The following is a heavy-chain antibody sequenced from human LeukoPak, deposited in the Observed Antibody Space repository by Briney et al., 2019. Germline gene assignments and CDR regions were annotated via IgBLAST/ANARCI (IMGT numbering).Heavy chain of an antibody. D-gene: IGHD5-24*01. CDR2: ISHDGII. V-gene: IGHV3-74*01. CDR3: ARDWVYKIDY. CDR1: GFTFSSYV. Sequence: GGSLRLSCETAGFTFSSYVMHWVRRTPGKGLVWVSRISHDGIISYADSVKGRFTISRDNAKNTLTLQMNSLRVEDAAVYFCARDWVYKIDYWGRGTLVTVSS. J-gene: IGHJ4*02.